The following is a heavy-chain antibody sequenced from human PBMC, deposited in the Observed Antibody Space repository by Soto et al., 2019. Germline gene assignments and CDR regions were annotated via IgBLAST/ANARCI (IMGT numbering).Heavy chain of an antibody. CDR1: GYSFTSYS. D-gene: IGHD3-10*01. V-gene: IGHV5-51*01. J-gene: IGHJ5*02. Sequence: GESLKISCEGSGYSFTSYSIGWVRQIPGKGLEWVGTICPGDSNTSYGPSFQGQVTFSADKSISTAYLQWSSLKASDTAMYYCARLSSTPGASWFDPWGQGTLVTVSS. CDR3: ARLSSTPGASWFDP. CDR2: ICPGDSNT.